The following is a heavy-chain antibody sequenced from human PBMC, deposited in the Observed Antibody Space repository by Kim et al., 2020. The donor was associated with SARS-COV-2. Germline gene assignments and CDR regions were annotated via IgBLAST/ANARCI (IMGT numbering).Heavy chain of an antibody. CDR2: TGSP. J-gene: IGHJ6*03. V-gene: IGHV7-4-1*02. CDR3: TRRGYMDV. Sequence: TGSPAYAQGFTGRFVFSLDTSVSTAYLQISSLKAEDTAVYYCTRRGYMDVWGKGTTVTVSS.